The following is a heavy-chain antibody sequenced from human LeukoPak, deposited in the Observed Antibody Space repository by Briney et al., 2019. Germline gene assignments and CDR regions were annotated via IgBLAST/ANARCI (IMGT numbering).Heavy chain of an antibody. J-gene: IGHJ4*02. CDR3: AGQWLVSYYFDY. CDR2: IYHSGST. CDR1: GHSISSGYY. D-gene: IGHD6-19*01. Sequence: SETLSLTCTVSGHSISSGYYWGWIRQPPGKGLEWIGSIYHSGSTYYNPSLKSRVTISVDTSKNQFSLKLSSVTAADTAVYYCAGQWLVSYYFDYWGQGTLVTVSS. V-gene: IGHV4-38-2*02.